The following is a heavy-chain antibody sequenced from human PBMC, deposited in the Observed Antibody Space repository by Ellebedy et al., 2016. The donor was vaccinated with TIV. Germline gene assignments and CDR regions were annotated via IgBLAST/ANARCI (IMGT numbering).Heavy chain of an antibody. CDR3: ARDYYGSLDY. J-gene: IGHJ4*02. CDR2: INHSGSA. Sequence: SETLSLXXAVYGGSFSGYYWSWIRQLPGKGLEWIGEINHSGSANYNPSLKSRATISADTSKNQFSLRLDSVTAADTAVYYCARDYYGSLDYWGQGILVTVSS. D-gene: IGHD3-10*01. V-gene: IGHV4-34*01. CDR1: GGSFSGYY.